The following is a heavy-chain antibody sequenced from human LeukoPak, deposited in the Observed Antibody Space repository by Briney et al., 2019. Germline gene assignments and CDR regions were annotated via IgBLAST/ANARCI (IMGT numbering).Heavy chain of an antibody. J-gene: IGHJ4*02. CDR3: ARAPGIAVPGSKNYFDY. CDR2: TYYRSKWYN. Sequence: SQTLSLTCAISGDSVSSNSAAWNWIRQSPSRGLEWLGSTYYRSKWYNDYAVSVKSRITINPDTSKNQFSLQLKSVTPEDTAVYYCARAPGIAVPGSKNYFDYWGQGTLVTVSS. CDR1: GDSVSSNSAA. D-gene: IGHD6-19*01. V-gene: IGHV6-1*01.